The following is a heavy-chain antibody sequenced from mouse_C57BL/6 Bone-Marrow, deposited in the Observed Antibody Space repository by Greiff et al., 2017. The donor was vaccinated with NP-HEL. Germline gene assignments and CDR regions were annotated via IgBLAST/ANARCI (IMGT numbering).Heavy chain of an antibody. J-gene: IGHJ2*01. Sequence: EVKLVESGGDLVKPGGSLKLSCAASGFTFSSYGMSWVRQTPDKRLEWVATISSGGSYTYYPDSVKGRFTISRDNAKNTLYLQMSSLKSEDTAMYYCARDYYGSSYGGYWGQGTTLTVSS. CDR2: ISSGGSYT. CDR3: ARDYYGSSYGGY. V-gene: IGHV5-6*02. D-gene: IGHD1-1*01. CDR1: GFTFSSYG.